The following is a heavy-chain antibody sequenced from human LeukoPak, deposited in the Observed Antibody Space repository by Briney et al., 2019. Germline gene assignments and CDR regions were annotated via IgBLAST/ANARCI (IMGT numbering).Heavy chain of an antibody. J-gene: IGHJ3*02. CDR2: LYHSGST. V-gene: IGHV4-38-2*02. CDR1: GYPISSGFY. CDR3: ARDSFNYYDSSGYHGAFDI. D-gene: IGHD3-22*01. Sequence: SETLSLTCTVSGYPISSGFYWGCIRQPPGKGLEWIGSLYHSGSTYYSPSLKSRITISLDTSKNQFSLKLSSVTAADTAVYYCARDSFNYYDSSGYHGAFDIWGQGTMVTVSS.